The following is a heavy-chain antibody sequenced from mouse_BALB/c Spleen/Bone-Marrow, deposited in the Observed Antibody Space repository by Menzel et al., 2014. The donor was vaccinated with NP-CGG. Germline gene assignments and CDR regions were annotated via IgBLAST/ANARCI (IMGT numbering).Heavy chain of an antibody. Sequence: VQLVESGPGLVAPSQSLSITCTVSGFSLTSYGVHWVRQPPGKGLEWLGVMWAGGDTNYNSALMSRPNIIKDNSKRQVFLKMSSLQADDTAMYYCAREGGWLLRNYYAMDYWGQGTSVTVSS. CDR3: AREGGWLLRNYYAMDY. J-gene: IGHJ4*01. D-gene: IGHD2-3*01. CDR2: MWAGGDT. V-gene: IGHV2-9*02. CDR1: GFSLTSYG.